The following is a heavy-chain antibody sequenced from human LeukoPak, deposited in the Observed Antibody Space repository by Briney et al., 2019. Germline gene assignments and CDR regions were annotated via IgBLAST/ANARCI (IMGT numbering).Heavy chain of an antibody. CDR3: ARGIAVAGGYYYYGMDV. J-gene: IGHJ6*04. CDR1: GYTFTGYY. V-gene: IGHV1-2*04. CDR2: INPNSGGT. D-gene: IGHD6-19*01. Sequence: ASVKVSCKASGYTFTGYYMHWVRQAPGQGLGWVGWINPNSGGTNYAQKFQGWVTMTRDTSISTAYMELSRLRSDDTAVYYCARGIAVAGGYYYYGMDVWGKGTTVTVSS.